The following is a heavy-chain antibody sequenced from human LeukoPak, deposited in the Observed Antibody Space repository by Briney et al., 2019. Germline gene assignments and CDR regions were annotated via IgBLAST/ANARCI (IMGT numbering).Heavy chain of an antibody. Sequence: GESLRLSCSASGFTFNAYAMYWVRQAPGKGLEYVSGIRNNGGSLFYADSVKGRFTISRDNSKNPLYLQMSSLRAEDTAVYYCVKITSVTGGDCWGQGTRLTVSS. D-gene: IGHD1-1*01. CDR2: IRNNGGSL. CDR1: GFTFNAYA. J-gene: IGHJ4*02. V-gene: IGHV3-64D*09. CDR3: VKITSVTGGDC.